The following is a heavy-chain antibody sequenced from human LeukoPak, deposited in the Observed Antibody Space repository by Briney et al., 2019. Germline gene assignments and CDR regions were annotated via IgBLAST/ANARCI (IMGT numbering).Heavy chain of an antibody. CDR2: IYYSGST. CDR3: ARGDDSSGYYFSKFSSFDY. J-gene: IGHJ4*02. CDR1: GGSISSYY. V-gene: IGHV4-59*01. D-gene: IGHD3-22*01. Sequence: PSETLSLTCTVSGGSISSYYWSWIRQPPGKGLEWIGYIYYSGSTNYNPSLKSRVTISVDTSKNQFSLKLSSVTAADTAVYYCARGDDSSGYYFSKFSSFDYWGQGTLVTVSS.